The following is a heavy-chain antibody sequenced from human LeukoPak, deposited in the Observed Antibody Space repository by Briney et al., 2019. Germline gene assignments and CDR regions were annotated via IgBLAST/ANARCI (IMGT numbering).Heavy chain of an antibody. D-gene: IGHD2-21*02. J-gene: IGHJ4*02. V-gene: IGHV3-11*06. CDR1: GFTFSDYY. CDR3: ARGGGLHGDKVFDY. Sequence: TPGGSLRLSCAASGFTFSDYYMSWIRQAPGKGLEWVSYISSSSSYTNYADPVKGRFTISRDNAKNSLYLQMNSLRAEDTAVYYCARGGGLHGDKVFDYWGQGTLVTVSS. CDR2: ISSSSSYT.